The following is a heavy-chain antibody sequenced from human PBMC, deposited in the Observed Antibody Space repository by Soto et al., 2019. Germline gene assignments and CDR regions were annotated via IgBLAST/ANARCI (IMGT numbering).Heavy chain of an antibody. D-gene: IGHD2-15*01. V-gene: IGHV4-30-4*01. CDR3: ARGRGAAIVVVVAATLAFDI. CDR2: IYYSGST. J-gene: IGHJ3*02. CDR1: GGSISSGDYY. Sequence: SETLSLTCTVSGGSISSGDYYWSWIRQPPGKGLEWIGYIYYSGSTNYNPSLKSRVTISVDTSKNQFSLKLSSVTAADTAVYYCARGRGAAIVVVVAATLAFDIWGQGTMVTVSS.